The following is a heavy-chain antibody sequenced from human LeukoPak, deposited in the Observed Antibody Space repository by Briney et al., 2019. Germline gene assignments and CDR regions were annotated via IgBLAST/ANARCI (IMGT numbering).Heavy chain of an antibody. CDR2: IYYSGST. D-gene: IGHD3-3*01. CDR1: GGPISSYY. CDR3: ARVNSPTIFGYFDY. J-gene: IGHJ4*02. Sequence: SETLSLTCTVSGGPISSYYWSWIRQPPGKGLEWIGYIYYSGSTNYNPSLKSRVTISVDTSKNQFSLKLSSVTAADTAVYYCARVNSPTIFGYFDYWGQGTLVTVSS. V-gene: IGHV4-59*01.